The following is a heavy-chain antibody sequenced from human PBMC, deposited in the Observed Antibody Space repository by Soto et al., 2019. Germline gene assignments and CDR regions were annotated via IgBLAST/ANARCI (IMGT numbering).Heavy chain of an antibody. CDR1: GFTVSSNY. J-gene: IGHJ4*02. D-gene: IGHD6-6*01. CDR3: ARVKDGDYFDY. V-gene: IGHV3-53*01. CDR2: IYSGGST. Sequence: EVQLVESGGGLIQPGGTLRLSCAASGFTVSSNYMSWVRQAPGKGLEWVSVIYSGGSTYYADSVKGRFTISRDNSKNTLYLQMNSLRAEDTAVYYCARVKDGDYFDYWGQGTLVTVSS.